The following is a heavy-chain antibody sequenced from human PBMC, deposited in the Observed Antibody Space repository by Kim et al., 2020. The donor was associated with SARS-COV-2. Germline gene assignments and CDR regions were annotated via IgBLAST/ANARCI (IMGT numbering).Heavy chain of an antibody. J-gene: IGHJ4*02. CDR1: GFTFSSYE. V-gene: IGHV3-48*03. D-gene: IGHD4-17*01. Sequence: GGSLRLSCAASGFTFSSYEMNLVRQAPGKGLEWVSYISSSGSTIYYADSVKGRFTISRDNAKNSLYLQMNSLRAEDTAVYYCARDYGDYRLGSYYFDYWGQGTLVTVSS. CDR3: ARDYGDYRLGSYYFDY. CDR2: ISSSGSTI.